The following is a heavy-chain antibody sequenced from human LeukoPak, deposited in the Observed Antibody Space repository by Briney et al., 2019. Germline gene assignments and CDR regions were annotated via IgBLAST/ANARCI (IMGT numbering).Heavy chain of an antibody. J-gene: IGHJ6*03. CDR2: VNPNSGNT. Sequence: EASVKVSCKASGYTFTSYDINWVRQATGQGLEWMGWVNPNSGNTGYAQKFQGRVTMTKNTSITTAYMDLSSLRSEDTAVYYCARALSWTTESYYYMDVWGKGTTVTVSS. V-gene: IGHV1-8*01. CDR3: ARALSWTTESYYYMDV. CDR1: GYTFTSYD. D-gene: IGHD3/OR15-3a*01.